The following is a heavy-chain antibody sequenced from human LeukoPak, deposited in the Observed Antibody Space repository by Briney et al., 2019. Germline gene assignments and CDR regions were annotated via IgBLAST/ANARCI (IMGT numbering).Heavy chain of an antibody. V-gene: IGHV4-31*03. CDR1: GGSISSGGYY. J-gene: IGHJ4*02. Sequence: SETLSLTCTVSGGSISSGGYYWSWIRQHPGKGLEGIGYIYYSGSTYYNPSLKRRVTISVDTSKNQFSLKLSSVTAADTAVYYCARATVDYYDSSGYYYFDYWGQGTLVTVSS. D-gene: IGHD3-22*01. CDR2: IYYSGST. CDR3: ARATVDYYDSSGYYYFDY.